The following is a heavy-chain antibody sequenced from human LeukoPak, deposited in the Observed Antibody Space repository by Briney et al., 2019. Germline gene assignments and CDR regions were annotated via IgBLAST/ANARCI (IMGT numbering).Heavy chain of an antibody. CDR3: ARASNSSWLSDY. D-gene: IGHD6-13*01. CDR1: GFSFSSFG. J-gene: IGHJ4*02. Sequence: GGSLRLSCAASGFSFSSFGMHWGRQAPGKGLEWVAIIWYGANNKYYADSVKGRFTISRDDSKSTLYLLMNSLRAEDTAVYYCARASNSSWLSDYWGQGTLVTVSS. CDR2: IWYGANNK. V-gene: IGHV3-33*01.